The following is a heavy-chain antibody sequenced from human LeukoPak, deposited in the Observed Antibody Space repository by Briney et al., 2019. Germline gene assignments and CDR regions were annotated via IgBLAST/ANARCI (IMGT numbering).Heavy chain of an antibody. CDR1: GYSFTSYW. J-gene: IGHJ5*02. CDR2: IYPGDSDT. D-gene: IGHD3-10*01. V-gene: IGHV5-51*01. Sequence: GESLKISCKGSGYSFTSYWIGWVRQIPGKGLEWMGIIYPGDSDTRYSPSFQGQVTISADKSISTAYLQWSSLKASDTAMYYCARGHYYGSGSYYNEAWFDPWGQGTLVTVSS. CDR3: ARGHYYGSGSYYNEAWFDP.